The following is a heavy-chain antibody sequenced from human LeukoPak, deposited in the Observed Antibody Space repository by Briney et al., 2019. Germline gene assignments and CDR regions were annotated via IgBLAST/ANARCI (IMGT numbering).Heavy chain of an antibody. CDR3: ARAVTMIVVRSYYFDY. Sequence: ASVKVSCKASGYTFTGYYMHWVRQAPGQGLEWMGWINPNSGGTNYAQKFQGRVTMTRDTSISTAYMELSRLRSDDTAVYYCARAVTMIVVRSYYFDYWGQGTLVTVSS. CDR2: INPNSGGT. J-gene: IGHJ4*02. CDR1: GYTFTGYY. D-gene: IGHD3-22*01. V-gene: IGHV1-2*02.